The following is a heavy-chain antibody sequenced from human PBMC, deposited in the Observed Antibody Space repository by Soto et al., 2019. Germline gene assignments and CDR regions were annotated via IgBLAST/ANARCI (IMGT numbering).Heavy chain of an antibody. J-gene: IGHJ5*02. CDR2: IYYSGST. Sequence: SETLSLTCTVSGGSISSYYWSWIRQPPGKGLEWIGYIYYSGSTYYNPSLKSRVTISVDTSKNQFSLKLSSVTAADTAVYYCARDGLIGRGGLSRFWFDPWGQGTLVTVSS. CDR3: ARDGLIGRGGLSRFWFDP. CDR1: GGSISSYY. V-gene: IGHV4-59*12. D-gene: IGHD3-10*01.